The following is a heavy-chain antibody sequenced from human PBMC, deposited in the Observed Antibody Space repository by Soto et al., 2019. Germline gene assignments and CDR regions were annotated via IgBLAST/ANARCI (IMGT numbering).Heavy chain of an antibody. CDR1: AGTFSSYA. D-gene: IGHD1-26*01. Sequence: QVQLVQSGAEVKKPGSSVKVSCKASAGTFSSYAISWVRQAPGQGLEWMGGIIPIFGTANYAQKFQGRVTITADESTSTAYMELRSLRSDDTAVYYCASGREESVDPNRGVGYYYYYWGQRTLVTVSS. CDR2: IIPIFGTA. CDR3: ASGREESVDPNRGVGYYYYY. J-gene: IGHJ4*02. V-gene: IGHV1-69*01.